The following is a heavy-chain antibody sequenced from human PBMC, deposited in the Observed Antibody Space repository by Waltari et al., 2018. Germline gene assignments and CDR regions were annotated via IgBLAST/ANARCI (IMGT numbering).Heavy chain of an antibody. CDR1: GGSISSSSYY. V-gene: IGHV4-39*01. CDR2: IYYSGST. J-gene: IGHJ5*02. Sequence: QLQLQESGPGLVKPSETLSLTCTVSGGSISSSSYYWGWIRQPPGKGLEWIGSIYYSGSTYSNPSLNSRVTISVDTSKNQFSLKLSSVTAADTAVYYCARHISVAGTGWFDPWGQGTLVTVSS. D-gene: IGHD6-19*01. CDR3: ARHISVAGTGWFDP.